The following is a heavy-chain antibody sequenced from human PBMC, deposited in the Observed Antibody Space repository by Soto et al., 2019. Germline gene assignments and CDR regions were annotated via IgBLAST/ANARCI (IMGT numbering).Heavy chain of an antibody. J-gene: IGHJ6*02. CDR1: GGSLSSGDYY. Sequence: LSLTFTVSGGSLSSGDYYWSWIRQPPGKGLEWIGYIYYSGSTYYNPSLKSRVTISVDTSKNQFSLKLSSVTAADTAVYYCARDNILGILYGGMDVWGQGTTVTVSS. V-gene: IGHV4-30-4*01. CDR3: ARDNILGILYGGMDV. D-gene: IGHD3-3*01. CDR2: IYYSGST.